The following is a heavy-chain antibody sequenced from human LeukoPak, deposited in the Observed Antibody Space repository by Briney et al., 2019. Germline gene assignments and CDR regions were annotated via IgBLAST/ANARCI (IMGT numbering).Heavy chain of an antibody. J-gene: IGHJ3*02. Sequence: AGSLRLSCAASRFTFSNYNMNWVRQAPGKGLEWISYISSSTSTIYYADSVKGRFTISRDNAKNSLYLQMNSLRAEDMALYYCAKARLTSGYYFYRDDAFDNWGQGTMVTVSS. D-gene: IGHD3-22*01. CDR2: ISSSTSTI. V-gene: IGHV3-48*04. CDR1: RFTFSNYN. CDR3: AKARLTSGYYFYRDDAFDN.